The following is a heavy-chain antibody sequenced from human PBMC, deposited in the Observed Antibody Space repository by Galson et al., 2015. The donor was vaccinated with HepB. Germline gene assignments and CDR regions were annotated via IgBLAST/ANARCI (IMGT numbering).Heavy chain of an antibody. J-gene: IGHJ6*02. D-gene: IGHD1-26*01. CDR2: ISGSGGST. CDR1: GFTFSSYA. V-gene: IGHV3-23*01. Sequence: SLRLSCAASGFTFSSYAMSWVRQAPGKGLEWVSAISGSGGSTYYADSVKGRFTISRDNSKNTVSLQMRSLRAEDTAVYFCAALGGTYYMDVWGQGTTVTVSS. CDR3: AALGGTYYMDV.